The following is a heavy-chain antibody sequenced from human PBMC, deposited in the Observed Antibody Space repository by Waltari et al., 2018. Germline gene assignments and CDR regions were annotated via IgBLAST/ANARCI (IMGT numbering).Heavy chain of an antibody. J-gene: IGHJ4*02. V-gene: IGHV3-53*01. CDR1: GFTVITTY. CDR2: IYSGGST. CDR3: ARTEIAAAGLYYFDY. D-gene: IGHD6-13*01. Sequence: EVQLVESGGGLIQPGGSPRPPGAASGFTVITTYMGWIGQAPGKGLEWVAVIYSGGSTYYADSVKGRFTITRDNSKNTLYLQMNSLRAEDTAVYYCARTEIAAAGLYYFDYWGQGTLVTVSS.